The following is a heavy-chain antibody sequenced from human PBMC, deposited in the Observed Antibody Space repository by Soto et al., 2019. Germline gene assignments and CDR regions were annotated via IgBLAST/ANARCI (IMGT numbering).Heavy chain of an antibody. CDR3: ARDLDGSGSYYTDY. Sequence: PGESLKISCQGSGYTFTNFGISWVRQAPGQGLEWMGWISHWGKTNYAQKLQGRVTMTTDTSASTAFMELRSLTSDDTAMYFCARDLDGSGSYYTDYWGQGTLVTVSS. D-gene: IGHD3-10*01. CDR1: GYTFTNFG. J-gene: IGHJ4*02. V-gene: IGHV1-18*01. CDR2: ISHWGKT.